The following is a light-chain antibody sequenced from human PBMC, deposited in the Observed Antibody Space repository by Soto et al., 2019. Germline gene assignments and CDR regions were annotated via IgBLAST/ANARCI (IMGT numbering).Light chain of an antibody. Sequence: QSALTQPASVSGSPGQSITISCTGTSSDVGSYNLVSWYQQHPGKAPKLMIYEVSKRPSGVSNRFSGSKSGNTASLTISGLQAEDEADYYCCSYAGSSTPWGFGGGTQLTVL. CDR3: CSYAGSSTPWG. V-gene: IGLV2-23*02. J-gene: IGLJ3*02. CDR1: SSDVGSYNL. CDR2: EVS.